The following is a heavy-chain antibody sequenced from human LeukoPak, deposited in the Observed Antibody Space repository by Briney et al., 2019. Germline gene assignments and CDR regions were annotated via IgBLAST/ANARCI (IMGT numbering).Heavy chain of an antibody. J-gene: IGHJ4*02. CDR1: GFTFSSYA. CDR3: AKSYGRSSGRYYYFDY. Sequence: GGSLRLSCAASGFTFSSYAMSWVRQAPGKGLEWVSAISGSGGSTYYADSVKGRFTISRDNSKNTLYLQMNSLRAEDTAVYYCAKSYGRSSGRYYYFDYWGQGTLVTVSS. CDR2: ISGSGGST. V-gene: IGHV3-23*01. D-gene: IGHD6-19*01.